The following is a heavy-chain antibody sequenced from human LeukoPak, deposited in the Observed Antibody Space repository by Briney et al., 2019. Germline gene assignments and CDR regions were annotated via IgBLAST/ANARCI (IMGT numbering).Heavy chain of an antibody. V-gene: IGHV3-30*18. Sequence: GGSLRLSCAASGFTFSSYGMHWVRQAPGKGLEWVAVISYDGSNKYYADSVKGRFTISRDNSKNTLYLQMNSLRAEDTAVYYCAKALNVAMVQGVITRDFDYWGQGTLVTVSS. CDR3: AKALNVAMVQGVITRDFDY. J-gene: IGHJ4*02. CDR1: GFTFSSYG. CDR2: ISYDGSNK. D-gene: IGHD3-10*01.